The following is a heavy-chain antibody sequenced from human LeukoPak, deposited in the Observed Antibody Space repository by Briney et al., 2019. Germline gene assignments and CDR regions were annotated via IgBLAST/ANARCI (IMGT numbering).Heavy chain of an antibody. CDR2: IRYDGSNK. Sequence: GGSLRLSCAASGFTFSSYGMHWVRQAPGKGLEWVAFIRYDGSNKYYADSVKGRFTISRDNAKNSLYLQMNSLRAEDTAVYYCARDRGDYGGNPGVDYWGQGTLVTVSS. CDR3: ARDRGDYGGNPGVDY. J-gene: IGHJ4*02. D-gene: IGHD4-23*01. V-gene: IGHV3-30*02. CDR1: GFTFSSYG.